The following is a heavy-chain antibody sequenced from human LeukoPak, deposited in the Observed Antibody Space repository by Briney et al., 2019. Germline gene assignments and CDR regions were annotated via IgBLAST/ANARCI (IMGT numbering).Heavy chain of an antibody. V-gene: IGHV4-59*01. CDR3: ARVAGIHIVVERRAFDI. Sequence: TPSETLSLTCTVSAASISSYYWSWIRQPPGKGLEWIGYIYYSGSTNYNPSLKSRVTISVDTSKNQFSLKLSSVTAADTAVYYCARVAGIHIVVERRAFDIWGQGTMVTVSS. CDR2: IYYSGST. D-gene: IGHD2-21*01. J-gene: IGHJ3*02. CDR1: AASISSYY.